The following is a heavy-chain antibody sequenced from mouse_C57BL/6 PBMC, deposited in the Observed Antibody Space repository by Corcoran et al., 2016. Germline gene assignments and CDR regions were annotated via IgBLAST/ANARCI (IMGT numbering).Heavy chain of an antibody. CDR1: GYTFTTSG. CDR3: AAYSPQFAY. Sequence: QIQLVQSGPELKKPGETVKISCKASGYTFTTSGMSWVKQAPGKGLKWMGWINTYSGVPTYADDFKGRFAFSLENSASTAYLQINNLKNEDTATYFCAAYSPQFAYWGQGTLVTVSA. CDR2: INTYSGVP. J-gene: IGHJ3*01. D-gene: IGHD2-12*01. V-gene: IGHV9-3*01.